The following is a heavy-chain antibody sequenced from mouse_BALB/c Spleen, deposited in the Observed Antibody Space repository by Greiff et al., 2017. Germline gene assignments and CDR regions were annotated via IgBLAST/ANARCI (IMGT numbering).Heavy chain of an antibody. Sequence: QQSCKASGYTFTSYWMHWVKQRPGQGLEWIGEIDPSDSYTNYNQKFKGKATLTVDKSSSTAYMQLSSLTSEDSAVYYCARTYGSSYRAMDYWGQGTSVTVSS. J-gene: IGHJ4*01. CDR2: IDPSDSYT. CDR1: GYTFTSYW. D-gene: IGHD1-1*01. CDR3: ARTYGSSYRAMDY. V-gene: IGHV1-69*02.